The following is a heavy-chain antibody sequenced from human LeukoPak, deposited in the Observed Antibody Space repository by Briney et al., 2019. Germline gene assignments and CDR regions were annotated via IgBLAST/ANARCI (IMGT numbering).Heavy chain of an antibody. V-gene: IGHV1-69*08. CDR3: ARDRYYDSSGKNPFAKYFDH. CDR2: IDPIFGTS. Sequence: ASVRVSFKASGGNLFTYTISWVRQAPGQGLEWMGRIDPIFGTSNYAQQLQDRVTITADKSTNTAYMELSSLRSEDTALYYCARDRYYDSSGKNPFAKYFDHWGQGTLVTVSS. D-gene: IGHD3-22*01. J-gene: IGHJ1*01. CDR1: GGNLFTYT.